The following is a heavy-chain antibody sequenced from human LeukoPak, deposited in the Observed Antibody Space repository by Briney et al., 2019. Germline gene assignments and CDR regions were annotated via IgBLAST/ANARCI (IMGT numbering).Heavy chain of an antibody. J-gene: IGHJ4*02. CDR2: IYHSGST. CDR1: GYSISSGYY. V-gene: IGHV4-38-2*02. Sequence: PSETLFLTCTASGYSISSGYYWGWIRQPPGKGLEWIGSIYHSGSTYYNPSLKSRVTISVDTSKNQFSLKLSSVTAADTAVYYCARVRTIFGVVIISPRVDYWGQGTLVTVSS. D-gene: IGHD3-3*01. CDR3: ARVRTIFGVVIISPRVDY.